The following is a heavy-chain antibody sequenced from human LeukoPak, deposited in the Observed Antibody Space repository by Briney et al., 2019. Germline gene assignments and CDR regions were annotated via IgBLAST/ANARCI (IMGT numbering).Heavy chain of an antibody. CDR3: ARGHSGRSSFYYCGMDV. J-gene: IGHJ6*02. Sequence: GGSLRLSCAASGFTFSSYGMHWVRRAPGKGLEWVAVIWYDGSNKYYADSEKGRFTISRDNSKNTLYLQMNSLRVEDTAVYYCARGHSGRSSFYYCGMDVWGQGTTVTVSS. V-gene: IGHV3-33*01. CDR1: GFTFSSYG. D-gene: IGHD1-26*01. CDR2: IWYDGSNK.